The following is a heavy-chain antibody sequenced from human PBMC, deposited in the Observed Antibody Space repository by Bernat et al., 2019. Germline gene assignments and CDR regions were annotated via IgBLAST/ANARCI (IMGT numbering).Heavy chain of an antibody. D-gene: IGHD6-19*01. Sequence: EVQLVESGGGLVQPGGSLRLSCAASGFTFSSYAMSWVRQAPGKGLEWVSATSGSGGIKYYADSVKGRFTISRDNSKNTLYLQMNSLGAEDTDVYYCAKVRSQWLVNSWRRAAFDIWGQGTMVTVSS. CDR3: AKVRSQWLVNSWRRAAFDI. J-gene: IGHJ3*02. V-gene: IGHV3-23*04. CDR1: GFTFSSYA. CDR2: TSGSGGIK.